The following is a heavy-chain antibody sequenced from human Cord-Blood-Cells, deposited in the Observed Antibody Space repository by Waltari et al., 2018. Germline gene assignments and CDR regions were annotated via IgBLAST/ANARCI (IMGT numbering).Heavy chain of an antibody. CDR1: GYTFTGYY. Sequence: QVQLVQSGAEVKKPGASVKVSCTASGYTFTGYYMHWVLQAPGQGLEWMGWINPNSGGTNYAQKFQGRVTMTRDTSISTAYMELSRLRSDDTAVYYCVRVVRGPYYYYGMDVWGQGTTVTVSS. CDR2: INPNSGGT. CDR3: VRVVRGPYYYYGMDV. J-gene: IGHJ6*02. D-gene: IGHD3-10*01. V-gene: IGHV1-2*02.